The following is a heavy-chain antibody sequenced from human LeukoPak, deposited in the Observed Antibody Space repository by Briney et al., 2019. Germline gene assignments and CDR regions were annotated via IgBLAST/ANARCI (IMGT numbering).Heavy chain of an antibody. CDR3: AREAPYSSGWYHGVDY. D-gene: IGHD6-19*01. Sequence: ASVKVSCKASGYTFTSYGISWVRQAPGQGLEWMGWISAYNGNTNYAQKLQGRVTMTTDTSTSTAYMGLRSLRSDDTAVYYCAREAPYSSGWYHGVDYWGQGTLVTVSS. J-gene: IGHJ4*02. CDR1: GYTFTSYG. V-gene: IGHV1-18*01. CDR2: ISAYNGNT.